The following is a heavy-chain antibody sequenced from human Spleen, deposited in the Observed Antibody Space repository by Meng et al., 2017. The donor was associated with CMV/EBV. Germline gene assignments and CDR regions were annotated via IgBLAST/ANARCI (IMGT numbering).Heavy chain of an antibody. CDR2: VYYTGST. CDR3: ASTTITVFGVVTFDPASYNWFDP. Sequence: YWSWLTPPPGKGPEWIVYVYYTGSTNYNPSLKSRVSISVDTSNNQFSLQLRSVTAADTAVYYCASTTITVFGVVTFDPASYNWFDPWGQGTLVTVSS. J-gene: IGHJ5*02. CDR1: Y. V-gene: IGHV4-59*01. D-gene: IGHD3-3*01.